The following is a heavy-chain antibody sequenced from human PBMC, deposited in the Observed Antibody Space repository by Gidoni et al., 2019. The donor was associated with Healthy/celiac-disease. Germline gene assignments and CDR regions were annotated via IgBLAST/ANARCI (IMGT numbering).Heavy chain of an antibody. J-gene: IGHJ5*02. CDR2: ISSSSSDI. CDR1: GFTFRSYS. V-gene: IGHV3-21*01. CDR3: ARDPSPYSSSPGGFDP. Sequence: EVQLVESGGGLVKPGGSLRLSCAASGFTFRSYSMNWVRKAPGKGLEWVESISSSSSDIYNADSVKGRFTSTRDNDKNSLYLKMNSLRAEDTAVYYCARDPSPYSSSPGGFDPWGQGTLVTVSS. D-gene: IGHD6-13*01.